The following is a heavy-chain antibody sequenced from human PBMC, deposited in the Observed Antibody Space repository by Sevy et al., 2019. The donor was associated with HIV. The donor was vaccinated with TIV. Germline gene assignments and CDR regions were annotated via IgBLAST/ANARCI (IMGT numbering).Heavy chain of an antibody. V-gene: IGHV3-23*01. CDR2: ITGNGGST. Sequence: GGSLRLSCSASGFTFRSYAMNWVRQAPGKGLEWVSAITGNGGSTYYADSVKGRFTISRDNSKSTLYLQMNSLRAEDMALYYCAKDLAYESSGYHDYWGQRTLVTVSS. D-gene: IGHD3-22*01. CDR1: GFTFRSYA. J-gene: IGHJ4*02. CDR3: AKDLAYESSGYHDY.